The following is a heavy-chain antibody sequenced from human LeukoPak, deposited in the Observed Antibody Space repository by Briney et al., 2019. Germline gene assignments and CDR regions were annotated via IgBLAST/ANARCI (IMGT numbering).Heavy chain of an antibody. Sequence: ASVKVSCKASAYTFTNYGISWVRQAPGQGLEWMGWISAYNGNTNYAQKLQGRVTMTTDTSTSTAYMELSSLRSDDTAVYYCARDLFMGSYYYGSGSYYFDYWGQGTLVTVSS. J-gene: IGHJ4*02. D-gene: IGHD3-10*01. V-gene: IGHV1-18*01. CDR3: ARDLFMGSYYYGSGSYYFDY. CDR1: AYTFTNYG. CDR2: ISAYNGNT.